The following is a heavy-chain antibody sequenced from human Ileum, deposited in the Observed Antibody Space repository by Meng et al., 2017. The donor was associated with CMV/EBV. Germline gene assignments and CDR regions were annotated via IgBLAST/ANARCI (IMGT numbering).Heavy chain of an antibody. Sequence: GSGFTFSSFRMHWVRQAPGKGLEWVAGLSSDGSYIRYADSVRGRFTISRDNSKSTLFLQMDSLRIEDTAVYYATRYCGGDCYRGNYWGQGTLVTVSS. D-gene: IGHD2-21*02. CDR1: GFTFSSFR. J-gene: IGHJ4*02. CDR3: TRYCGGDCYRGNY. V-gene: IGHV3-30*03. CDR2: LSSDGSYI.